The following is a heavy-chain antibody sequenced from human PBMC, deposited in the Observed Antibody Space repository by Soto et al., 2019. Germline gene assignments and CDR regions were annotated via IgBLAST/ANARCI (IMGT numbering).Heavy chain of an antibody. Sequence: EVQLLESGGGLVQPGGSLRLSCAASGFTFSSYAMSWVRQAPGKGLEWVSAISGSGGSTYYADSVQGRFTISRDNSKNTVHLQINSLRAEDTAVYYCANADGGLVLKVYARRNQPLYSTSHFWGQGTLVTVSS. J-gene: IGHJ4*02. CDR2: ISGSGGST. V-gene: IGHV3-23*01. CDR1: GFTFSSYA. CDR3: ANADGGLVLKVYARRNQPLYSTSHF. D-gene: IGHD2-8*01.